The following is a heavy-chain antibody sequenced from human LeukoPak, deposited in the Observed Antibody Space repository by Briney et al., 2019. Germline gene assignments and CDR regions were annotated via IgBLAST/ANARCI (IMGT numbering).Heavy chain of an antibody. V-gene: IGHV3-23*01. Sequence: PGGSLRLSCVSAGFTFSSNAMTWVRQAPGEGLEWVSSITSSGGSTYYADSVKGRFTISRDNSKNTVYLQMDSLRAEDTAVYYCAKDRGSIMDSWGQGTLVTVSS. CDR1: GFTFSSNA. D-gene: IGHD3-16*01. CDR3: AKDRGSIMDS. CDR2: ITSSGGST. J-gene: IGHJ4*02.